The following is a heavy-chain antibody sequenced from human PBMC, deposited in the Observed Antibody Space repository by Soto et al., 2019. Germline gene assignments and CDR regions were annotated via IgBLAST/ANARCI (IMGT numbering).Heavy chain of an antibody. CDR2: ISSSGSTI. D-gene: IGHD3-9*01. CDR3: ARTHPDILTGYYFDY. CDR1: GFXFSGYY. V-gene: IGHV3-11*01. Sequence: GGSVRLSCAASGFXFSGYYLSLIRQAPGKGLEWVSYISSSGSTIYYADSVKGRFTISRDNAKNSLYLQMNSLRAEDTAVYYCARTHPDILTGYYFDYWGQGTLVTVSS. J-gene: IGHJ4*02.